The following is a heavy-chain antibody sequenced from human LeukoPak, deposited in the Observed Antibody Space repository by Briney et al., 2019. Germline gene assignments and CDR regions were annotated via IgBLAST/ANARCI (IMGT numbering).Heavy chain of an antibody. CDR2: ISSDNT. CDR3: ARGFGSFDY. D-gene: IGHD3-10*01. CDR1: GFTFSSYA. V-gene: IGHV3-23*01. J-gene: IGHJ4*02. Sequence: PGGSLRLSCAASGFTFSSYAMSWVRQAPGKGLEWVSAISSDNTYYADSVKGRFTISRDNAKNSLYLQMNSLRAEDTAVYYCARGFGSFDYWGQGTLVTVSS.